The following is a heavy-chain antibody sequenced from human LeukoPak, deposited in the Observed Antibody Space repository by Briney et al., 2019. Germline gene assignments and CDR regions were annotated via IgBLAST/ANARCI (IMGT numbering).Heavy chain of an antibody. V-gene: IGHV1-46*01. CDR1: GYTFTSYY. Sequence: ASVKVSCTASGYTFTSYYMHWVRQAPGQGLEWMGIINPSGGSTSYAQKFQGRVTMTRDTSTSTVYMELSSLRSEDTAVYYCARAMTTGPYYYGMDVWGQGTTVTVSS. CDR3: ARAMTTGPYYYGMDV. CDR2: INPSGGST. J-gene: IGHJ6*02. D-gene: IGHD4-11*01.